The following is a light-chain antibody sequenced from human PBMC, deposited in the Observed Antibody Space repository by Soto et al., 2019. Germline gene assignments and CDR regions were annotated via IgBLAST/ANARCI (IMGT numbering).Light chain of an antibody. Sequence: EIVMTQSPATLSVSPGERATLSCRASQSISNNLAWYQQKPGQSPRLLIYGASTRATSGPARFSGSGSGTEFTLTISSLQSEDFAVYCCQQYDNWPLTFGGGTKVEIK. CDR2: GAS. J-gene: IGKJ4*01. CDR3: QQYDNWPLT. V-gene: IGKV3-15*01. CDR1: QSISNN.